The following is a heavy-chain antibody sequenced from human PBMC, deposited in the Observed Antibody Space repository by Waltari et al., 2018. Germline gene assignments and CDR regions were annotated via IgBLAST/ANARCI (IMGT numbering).Heavy chain of an antibody. CDR2: ISSLSKYT. D-gene: IGHD6-13*01. V-gene: IGHV3-21*01. CDR3: ARDGISSTQSGYFDY. CDR1: GFTFSSGG. J-gene: IGHJ4*02. Sequence: EVRLVESGGGLVKPGGSLRLSGAASGFTFSSGGMSWVRQAPGKGLEWVSSISSLSKYTYYADSVKGRFTISRDNAKNSLYLQMNSLRAEDTAVYFCARDGISSTQSGYFDYWGQGVLVTVSS.